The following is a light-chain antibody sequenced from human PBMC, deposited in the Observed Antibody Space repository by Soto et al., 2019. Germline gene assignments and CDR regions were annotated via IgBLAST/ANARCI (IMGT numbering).Light chain of an antibody. CDR1: QSITTW. J-gene: IGKJ5*01. V-gene: IGKV1-39*01. CDR2: AAS. CDR3: QQSYSTIT. Sequence: DIQITQSPSTRSASVVDRGTIPCRASQSITTWLAWYQQKPGKAPKLLIYAASRLQSGVPSRFSGSGSGTDFTLTISSLQPEDFATYYCQQSYSTITCGQGTRREIK.